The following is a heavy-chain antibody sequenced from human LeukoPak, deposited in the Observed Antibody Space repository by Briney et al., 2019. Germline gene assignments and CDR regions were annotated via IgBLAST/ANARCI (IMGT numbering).Heavy chain of an antibody. CDR3: AREGGGYYDSSGYYSWFDP. CDR1: GFTFSSYW. D-gene: IGHD3-22*01. CDR2: IKQDGSEK. V-gene: IGHV3-7*01. Sequence: GGSLRLSCAASGFTFSSYWMSWVRQAPGKGLEWEANIKQDGSEKYYVDSVKGRFTISRDNAKNSLYLQMNSLRAEDTAVYYCAREGGGYYDSSGYYSWFDPWGQGTLVTVSS. J-gene: IGHJ5*02.